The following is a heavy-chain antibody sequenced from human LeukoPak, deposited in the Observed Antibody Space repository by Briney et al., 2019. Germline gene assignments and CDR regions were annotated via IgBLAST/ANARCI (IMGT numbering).Heavy chain of an antibody. CDR1: GFTFDDHG. CDR2: INWDGGST. V-gene: IGHV3-20*04. J-gene: IGHJ4*02. CDR3: AKTSTLGLYYFDY. D-gene: IGHD3-16*01. Sequence: GGSLRLSCTASGFTFDDHGMSWVRQVPAKGLEWVAGINWDGGSTGYADSVKGRFTISRDNSKNTLYLQMNSLRAEDTAVYYCAKTSTLGLYYFDYWGQGTLVTVSS.